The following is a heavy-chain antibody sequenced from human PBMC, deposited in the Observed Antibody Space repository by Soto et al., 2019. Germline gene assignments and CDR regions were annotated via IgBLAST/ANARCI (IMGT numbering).Heavy chain of an antibody. Sequence: GASVKVSCKASGGTFSSYAISWVRQAPGQGLEWMGGIIPIFGTANYAQKFQGRVTITADESTSTAYMELSSLRSEDTAVYYCARDISPRDIVVVPAARSDSNYGMDVWGQGTTVTVSS. CDR1: GGTFSSYA. CDR2: IIPIFGTA. D-gene: IGHD2-2*01. V-gene: IGHV1-69*13. CDR3: ARDISPRDIVVVPAARSDSNYGMDV. J-gene: IGHJ6*02.